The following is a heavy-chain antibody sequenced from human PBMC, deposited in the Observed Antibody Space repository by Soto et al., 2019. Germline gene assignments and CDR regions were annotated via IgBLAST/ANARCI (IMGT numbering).Heavy chain of an antibody. V-gene: IGHV1-69*10. Sequence: RASVKVSCKASGGTFSSYAISWVRQAPGQGLEWMGGIIPILGTANYAQKFQGRVTITADKSTSTAYMELSSLRSEDTAVYYCARGLSGSYYKYWGQGTLVTVSS. D-gene: IGHD1-26*01. CDR2: IIPILGTA. J-gene: IGHJ4*02. CDR3: ARGLSGSYYKY. CDR1: GGTFSSYA.